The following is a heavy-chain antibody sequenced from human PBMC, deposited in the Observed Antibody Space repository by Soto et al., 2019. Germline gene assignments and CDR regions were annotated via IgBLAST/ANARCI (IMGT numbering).Heavy chain of an antibody. D-gene: IGHD3-3*01. V-gene: IGHV3-7*01. CDR2: IKQDGSEK. CDR3: ARLRFLEWLHDNWFDP. CDR1: GFTFSSYW. J-gene: IGHJ5*02. Sequence: GGSLRLSCAASGFTFSSYWMSWVRQAPGKGLEWVANIKQDGSEKYYVDSVKGRFTISRDNAKNSLYLQMNSLRAEDTAVYYCARLRFLEWLHDNWFDPWGQGTLVTVSS.